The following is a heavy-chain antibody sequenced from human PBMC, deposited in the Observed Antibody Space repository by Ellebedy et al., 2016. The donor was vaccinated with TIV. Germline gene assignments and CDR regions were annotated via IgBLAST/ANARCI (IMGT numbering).Heavy chain of an antibody. D-gene: IGHD1-7*01. J-gene: IGHJ6*02. CDR3: ARDVKLWDYLRPYGMDV. Sequence: SETLSLTXAVYGGSFSGYYWSWIRQPPGKGLEWIGEINHSGSTNYNPSLKSRVTISVDKSKNQFSLKLSSVTAADTAVYYCARDVKLWDYLRPYGMDVWGQGTTVTVSS. CDR2: INHSGST. CDR1: GGSFSGYY. V-gene: IGHV4-34*01.